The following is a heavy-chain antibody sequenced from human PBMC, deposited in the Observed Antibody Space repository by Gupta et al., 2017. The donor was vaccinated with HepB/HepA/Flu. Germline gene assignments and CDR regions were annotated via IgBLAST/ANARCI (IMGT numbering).Heavy chain of an antibody. CDR3: AKTLRGGFDY. Sequence: EVQLVESGGGLVQPGRSLRLSCAASALTFDDYAMHWVRQAPGKGLEWVSGISWKSGSIGYADSVKGRFTISRDNAKNSLYLQMNSLRAEDTALYYCAKTLRGGFDYWGQGTLVTVSS. CDR1: ALTFDDYA. D-gene: IGHD3-3*01. V-gene: IGHV3-9*01. J-gene: IGHJ4*02. CDR2: ISWKSGSI.